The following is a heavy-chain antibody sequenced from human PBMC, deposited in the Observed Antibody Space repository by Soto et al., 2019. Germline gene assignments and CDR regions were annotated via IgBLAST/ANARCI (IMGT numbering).Heavy chain of an antibody. D-gene: IGHD6-19*01. J-gene: IGHJ4*02. CDR1: GYTFTSYD. Sequence: GASVKVSCKASGYTFTSYDINWVRQATGQGLEWMGWMNPNSGNTGYAQKFQGRVTMTRNTSISTAYMELSSLRAEDTAFYYCAKGGRQWLVTSDFNYWGQGALVTVSS. CDR2: MNPNSGNT. CDR3: AKGGRQWLVTSDFNY. V-gene: IGHV1-8*01.